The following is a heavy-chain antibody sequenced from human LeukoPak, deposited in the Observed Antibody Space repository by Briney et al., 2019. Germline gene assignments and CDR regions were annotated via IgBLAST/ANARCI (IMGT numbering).Heavy chain of an antibody. CDR1: GFTFSSYA. J-gene: IGHJ4*02. D-gene: IGHD2-21*02. CDR2: ISGRGGTT. CDR3: AFQGYCGGDCYSSLAHDY. V-gene: IGHV3-23*01. Sequence: PGGSLRLSCAASGFTFSSYAMSWVRQAPGKGLEWVSVISGRGGTTYYADSVKGRFTISRDNSKNTLYLQMNSLRAEDTAVYYCAFQGYCGGDCYSSLAHDYWGQGTLVTVSS.